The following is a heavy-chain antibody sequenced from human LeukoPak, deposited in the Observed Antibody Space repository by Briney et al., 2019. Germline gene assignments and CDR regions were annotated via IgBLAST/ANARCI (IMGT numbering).Heavy chain of an antibody. CDR1: GGTFSSYA. J-gene: IGHJ4*02. V-gene: IGHV1-69*04. Sequence: ASVKVSCKASGGTFSSYAISWVRQAPGQGLEWMGRIIPILGIANYAQKFQGRVTITADKSTSTAYMELSSLRSEDTAVYYCARAPMGSLTEGNYFDYWGQGTLVTVSS. CDR3: ARAPMGSLTEGNYFDY. D-gene: IGHD3-10*01. CDR2: IIPILGIA.